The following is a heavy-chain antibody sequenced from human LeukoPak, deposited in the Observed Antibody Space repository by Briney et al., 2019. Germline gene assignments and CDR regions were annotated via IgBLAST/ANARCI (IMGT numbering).Heavy chain of an antibody. CDR3: ARDRRRQERNGMDV. Sequence: PGGSLRLSCAASGFTFSSYSMNWVRQAPGKGLEWVSSISSSSSYIYYADSVKGRFTISRDNAKNSLYLQMNSLRAEDTAVYYCARDRRRQERNGMDVWGQGTTVTVSS. V-gene: IGHV3-21*01. CDR2: ISSSSSYI. CDR1: GFTFSSYS. D-gene: IGHD1-1*01. J-gene: IGHJ6*02.